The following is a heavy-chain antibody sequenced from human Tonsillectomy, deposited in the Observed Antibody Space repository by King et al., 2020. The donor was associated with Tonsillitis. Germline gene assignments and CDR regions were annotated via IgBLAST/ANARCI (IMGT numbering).Heavy chain of an antibody. CDR3: ARGSYSSGYGGFDY. V-gene: IGHV3-21*01. J-gene: IGHJ4*02. CDR1: GFTFSSYS. Sequence: VQLVESGGGLVKPGGSLRLSCAASGFTFSSYSMNWVRQAPGKGLEWVSSISSSSSYIYYADSVKGRFTISRDNAKNSLYLQMNSLRAEDTAVYYCARGSYSSGYGGFDYWGQGTLVTVSS. D-gene: IGHD6-19*01. CDR2: ISSSSSYI.